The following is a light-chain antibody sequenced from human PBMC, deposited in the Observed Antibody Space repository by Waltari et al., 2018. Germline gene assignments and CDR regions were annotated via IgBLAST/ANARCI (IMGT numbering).Light chain of an antibody. V-gene: IGKV3-20*01. CDR3: QQFGTSPPT. CDR2: RAS. J-gene: IGKJ3*01. Sequence: EVVLTQSPDTLSLSPGERATLSCRASQSIRSSVLAWYQQKPGQAPRLLIHRASSRATGIPDRFSGSGSGADFSLTISWLEPEDFAVYYCQQFGTSPPTFGPGTRVDVK. CDR1: QSIRSSV.